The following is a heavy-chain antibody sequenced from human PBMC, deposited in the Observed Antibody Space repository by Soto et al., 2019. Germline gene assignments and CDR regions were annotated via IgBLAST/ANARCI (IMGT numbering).Heavy chain of an antibody. CDR2: ISYDGSNQ. J-gene: IGHJ4*02. D-gene: IGHD6-19*01. CDR3: AKDRGSGWYRDLDY. Sequence: QVQLVESGGGVVQPGRSLRLSCAASGFTFSDYGMHWVRQAPGKGLEWVAVISYDGSNQYRPDSMKGRFTISRDNSKNTMDLQMNSLIAEDTAVYYCAKDRGSGWYRDLDYWGQGTLVTVSS. CDR1: GFTFSDYG. V-gene: IGHV3-30*18.